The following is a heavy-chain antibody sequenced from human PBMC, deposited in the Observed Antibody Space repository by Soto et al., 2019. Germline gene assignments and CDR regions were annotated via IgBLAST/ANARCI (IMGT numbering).Heavy chain of an antibody. D-gene: IGHD2-15*01. J-gene: IGHJ6*04. V-gene: IGHV1-18*01. CDR2: ISAYNGTT. CDR3: ARDDVLCDGGRCYGIPLDV. Sequence: ASVKVSCKASGYTFTSYGISWVRQAPGQGLEWMGWISAYNGTTYYADSVKGRFTISRDTSENTLHLQMDSLRVEDTAVYYCARDDVLCDGGRCYGIPLDVWGKGTTVTSPQ. CDR1: GYTFTSYG.